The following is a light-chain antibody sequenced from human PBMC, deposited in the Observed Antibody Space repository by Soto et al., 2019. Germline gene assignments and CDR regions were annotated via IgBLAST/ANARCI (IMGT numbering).Light chain of an antibody. Sequence: DIVMTQSPDSLAVSLGERATINCKSSQSVLYNSDNKNYLAWYQQKAGQPPKLLIYWASTRDSGVPDRFSGSGSGADFTLTINNLQAEDVAVYYCQQYYATLSFGGGTKFEIK. CDR3: QQYYATLS. CDR1: QSVLYNSDNKNY. CDR2: WAS. J-gene: IGKJ4*01. V-gene: IGKV4-1*01.